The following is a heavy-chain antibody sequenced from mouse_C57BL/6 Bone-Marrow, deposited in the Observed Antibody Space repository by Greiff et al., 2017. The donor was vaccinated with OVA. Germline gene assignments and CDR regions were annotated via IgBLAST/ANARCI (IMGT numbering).Heavy chain of an antibody. CDR3: ARAYYSNYDFDY. CDR1: GYTFTSYG. Sequence: VKLVESGAELARPGASVKLSCKASGYTFTSYGISWVKQRTGQGLEWIGEIYPRSGNTYYNEKFKGKATLTADKSSSTAYMELRSLTSEDSAVYFCARAYYSNYDFDYWGQGTTLTVSS. D-gene: IGHD2-5*01. CDR2: IYPRSGNT. V-gene: IGHV1-81*01. J-gene: IGHJ2*01.